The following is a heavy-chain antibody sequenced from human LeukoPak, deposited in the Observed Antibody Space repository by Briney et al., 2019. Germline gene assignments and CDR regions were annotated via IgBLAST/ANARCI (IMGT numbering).Heavy chain of an antibody. CDR1: GGSISSYY. J-gene: IGHJ3*02. CDR2: IYYSGST. D-gene: IGHD3-3*01. Sequence: SETLSLTCTVSGGSISSYYWSWIRQPPGKRLEWIGYIYYSGSTNYNPSLKSRVTISVDTSKNHFSLKLSSVTAADTAMYYCARRSVTIHRGMHDAFDIWGQGTMVTVSS. CDR3: ARRSVTIHRGMHDAFDI. V-gene: IGHV4-59*08.